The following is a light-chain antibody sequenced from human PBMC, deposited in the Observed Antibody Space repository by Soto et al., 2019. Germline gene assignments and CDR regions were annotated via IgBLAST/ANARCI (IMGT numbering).Light chain of an antibody. J-gene: IGLJ1*01. CDR2: EVS. V-gene: IGLV2-14*01. CDR1: SSDVGGYNY. Sequence: QSALTQPASVSGSPGQSITISCTGTSSDVGGYNYVSWYQQHPGKAPKLMIYEVSHRPSGVSNRFSGSKSGNTASLTISGLQAEDEADYYCSSYTSSSTPYVFGTGTKLTV. CDR3: SSYTSSSTPYV.